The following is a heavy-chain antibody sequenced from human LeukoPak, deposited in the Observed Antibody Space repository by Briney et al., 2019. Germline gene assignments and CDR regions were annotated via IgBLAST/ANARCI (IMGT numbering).Heavy chain of an antibody. J-gene: IGHJ4*02. V-gene: IGHV4-59*08. CDR3: ARHSSGWYVESYFDY. CDR1: GGSISSYY. Sequence: PSETLSLTCTVSGGSISSYYWSWIRQPPGKGLEWIGYIYYSGSTNYNPSLKSRVTISVDTSKNQFSLKLSSVTAADTAVYYCARHSSGWYVESYFDYWGQGTLVTASS. CDR2: IYYSGST. D-gene: IGHD6-19*01.